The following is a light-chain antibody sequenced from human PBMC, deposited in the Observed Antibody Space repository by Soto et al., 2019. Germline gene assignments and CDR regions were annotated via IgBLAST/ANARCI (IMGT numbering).Light chain of an antibody. Sequence: EIVLTQSPGTLSLSPGERATLSCRASQSVSSSYLTWYQQKPGQAPRDLIYGASNRATGVPDRFSGSGSGTDFTLTISRLEPEDFAVYYCQKYGSSPPWTFGQGTKVEIK. V-gene: IGKV3-20*01. CDR2: GAS. CDR3: QKYGSSPPWT. J-gene: IGKJ1*01. CDR1: QSVSSSY.